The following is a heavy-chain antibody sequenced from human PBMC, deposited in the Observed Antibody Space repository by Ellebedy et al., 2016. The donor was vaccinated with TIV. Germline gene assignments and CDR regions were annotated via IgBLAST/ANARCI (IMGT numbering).Heavy chain of an antibody. Sequence: GESLKISXAASGFTFSSYSMNWVRQAPGKGLEWVSYISSSSSTIYYADSVKGRFTISRDNAKNSLYLQMNSLRAEDTAVYYCAKGDGYNLSDYWGQGTLVTVSS. CDR3: AKGDGYNLSDY. J-gene: IGHJ4*02. CDR1: GFTFSSYS. CDR2: ISSSSSTI. D-gene: IGHD5-24*01. V-gene: IGHV3-48*01.